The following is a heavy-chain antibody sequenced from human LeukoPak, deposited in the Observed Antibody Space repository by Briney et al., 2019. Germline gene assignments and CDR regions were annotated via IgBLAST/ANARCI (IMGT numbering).Heavy chain of an antibody. CDR1: GGSISSGDYY. CDR3: ARGASIRYYYYYYGMDV. V-gene: IGHV4-30-4*01. J-gene: IGHJ6*04. Sequence: PSETLSLTCTVSGGSISSGDYYWSWIRQPPGKGLEWIGYIYYSGSTYYNPSLKSRVTLSVDTSKNQFSLKLSSVTAADTGVYYCARGASIRYYYYYYGMDVWGEGTTVTVPS. CDR2: IYYSGST.